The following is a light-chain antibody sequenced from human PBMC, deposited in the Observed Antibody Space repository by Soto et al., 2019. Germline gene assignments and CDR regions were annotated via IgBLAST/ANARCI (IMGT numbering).Light chain of an antibody. Sequence: EIVLTQSPGTLSLSPGETATLSCRASQSVSSNNLAWYHQKPGQTRMLLFYGASSRATGIPGRFSGSGSGTDFTITISRPDPEYFALYYWQQYDNSITFGQGTRLEIE. CDR3: QQYDNSIT. CDR1: QSVSSNN. CDR2: GAS. J-gene: IGKJ5*01. V-gene: IGKV3-20*01.